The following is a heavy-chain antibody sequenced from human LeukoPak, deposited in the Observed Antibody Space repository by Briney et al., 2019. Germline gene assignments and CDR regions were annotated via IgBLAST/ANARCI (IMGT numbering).Heavy chain of an antibody. J-gene: IGHJ3*02. CDR2: IYTSGST. CDR1: GGSVSSGDYY. V-gene: IGHV4-61*02. Sequence: PSQTLSLTCTVSGGSVSSGDYYSSWIRQPAGKGLEWIGRIYTSGSTSYSPSLKSRVTISLDTSKNQFSLKLSSVTAADTAVYYCAREGPGYCSSTSCFYDAFDIWGQGTMVTVSS. D-gene: IGHD2-2*01. CDR3: AREGPGYCSSTSCFYDAFDI.